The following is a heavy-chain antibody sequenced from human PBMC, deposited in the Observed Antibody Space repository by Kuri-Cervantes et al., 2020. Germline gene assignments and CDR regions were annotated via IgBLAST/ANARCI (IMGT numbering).Heavy chain of an antibody. CDR3: ARDSWELPHDAFDI. J-gene: IGHJ3*02. V-gene: IGHV3-23*01. Sequence: GESLKISCAASGFTFSSYIMNWVPQAPGKGLEWVQAISGSGGSTYYAVSVKCRFTISRDTSKNTLYLQMNSLRAEDTAVYYCARDSWELPHDAFDIWGHGTMVTVSS. D-gene: IGHD1-26*01. CDR1: GFTFSSYI. CDR2: ISGSGGST.